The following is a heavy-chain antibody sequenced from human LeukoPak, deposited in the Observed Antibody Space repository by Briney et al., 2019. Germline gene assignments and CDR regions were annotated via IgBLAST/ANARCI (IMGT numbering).Heavy chain of an antibody. CDR3: ARGYASDSSGYYAFDI. V-gene: IGHV4-4*07. CDR2: IYTSGST. Sequence: SETLSLTCTVSGGSISSYYWSWIRQPAGKGLEWIGRIYTSGSTNYNPSLKSRVTMSVDTSKHQFSLKLSSVTAADTAVYYCARGYASDSSGYYAFDIWGQGTMVTVSS. D-gene: IGHD3-22*01. J-gene: IGHJ3*02. CDR1: GGSISSYY.